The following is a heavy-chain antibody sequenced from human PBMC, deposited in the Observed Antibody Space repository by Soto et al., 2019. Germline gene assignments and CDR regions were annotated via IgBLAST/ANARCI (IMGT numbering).Heavy chain of an antibody. V-gene: IGHV1-2*02. CDR3: ASAAVTGTAGLDF. D-gene: IGHD6-19*01. J-gene: IGHJ4*02. CDR1: GSTFSGFY. Sequence: ASVKGSFTASGSTFSGFYMHWVRQAPGQGLEWMGWINPNSGGTKSAEKFQGRVTMTRDTSISTAYMELSRLTSDDTAVYYCASAAVTGTAGLDFWGQGTQVTVSS. CDR2: INPNSGGT.